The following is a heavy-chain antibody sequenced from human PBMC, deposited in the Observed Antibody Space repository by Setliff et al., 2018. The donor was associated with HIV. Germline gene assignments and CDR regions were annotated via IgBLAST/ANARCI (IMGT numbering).Heavy chain of an antibody. CDR3: AREIGDYYDSSGYYPPTDYYYGMDV. Sequence: ASVKVSCKASGYTFTSYDISWVRQAPGQGLEWMGWISAYNGNTNYAQKLQGRVTMTTDTSTSTAYMELRSLRSDDTAVYYCAREIGDYYDSSGYYPPTDYYYGMDVWGQGTTVTAP. V-gene: IGHV1-18*01. D-gene: IGHD3-22*01. CDR2: ISAYNGNT. CDR1: GYTFTSYD. J-gene: IGHJ6*02.